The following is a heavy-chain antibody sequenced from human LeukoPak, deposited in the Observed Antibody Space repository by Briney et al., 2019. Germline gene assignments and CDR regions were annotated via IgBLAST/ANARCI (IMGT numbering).Heavy chain of an antibody. CDR2: IYYSGST. J-gene: IGHJ4*02. D-gene: IGHD2-2*01. Sequence: PSETLSLTCTVYGGSISSYYWSWIRQPPGKGLEWIGDIYYSGSTNYNPSLKSRVTISVDTSKNQFALKLSSVPAPDTAVYYYARDGGVDCTSTSCYLGYWGQGALVTVSS. CDR1: GGSISSYY. CDR3: ARDGGVDCTSTSCYLGY. V-gene: IGHV4-59*01.